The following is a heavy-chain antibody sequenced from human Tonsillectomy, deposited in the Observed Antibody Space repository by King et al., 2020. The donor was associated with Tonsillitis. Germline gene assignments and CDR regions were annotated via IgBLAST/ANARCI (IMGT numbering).Heavy chain of an antibody. CDR2: INAGNGNT. J-gene: IGHJ2*01. Sequence: QLVQSGAEVKKPGASVKVSCKASGYTFTSYAMHWVRQAPGQRLEWMGWINAGNGNTKYSQKFQGRVTITRDTSASTAYMELSRLRSEDTAVYYCARVEKYSSGWYGSSYWYFDLWGRGTLVTVSS. D-gene: IGHD6-19*01. CDR3: ARVEKYSSGWYGSSYWYFDL. V-gene: IGHV1-3*01. CDR1: GYTFTSYA.